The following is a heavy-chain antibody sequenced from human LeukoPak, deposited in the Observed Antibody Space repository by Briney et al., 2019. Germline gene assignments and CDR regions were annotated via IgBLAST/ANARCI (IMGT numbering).Heavy chain of an antibody. CDR3: AKVKFVRQTYYYGSGTPLSAFDI. V-gene: IGHV3-23*01. J-gene: IGHJ3*02. CDR2: ISGSGGST. D-gene: IGHD3-10*01. Sequence: GGSLRLSCAASGFTFSSYAMSWVRQAPGKGLEWVSAISGSGGSTYYADSVKGRFTISRDNSKNTLYLQMNSLRAEDTAVYYCAKVKFVRQTYYYGSGTPLSAFDIWGQGTMVTVSS. CDR1: GFTFSSYA.